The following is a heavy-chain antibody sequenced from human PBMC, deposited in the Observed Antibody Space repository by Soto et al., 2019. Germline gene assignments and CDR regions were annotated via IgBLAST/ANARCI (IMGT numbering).Heavy chain of an antibody. D-gene: IGHD3-10*01. Sequence: QVHLVQSGAEVKKPGASVKVSCKTSGYTFSAYYMHWVRQAPGQGLEWMGWINPKSGGTLYAQKFQGRVTMTRDTSISTAYMELSRLRSDDTAVYYCARSPRNYYALGSYSYFRHWGQGTLVTVSS. J-gene: IGHJ1*01. V-gene: IGHV1-2*02. CDR3: ARSPRNYYALGSYSYFRH. CDR1: GYTFSAYY. CDR2: INPKSGGT.